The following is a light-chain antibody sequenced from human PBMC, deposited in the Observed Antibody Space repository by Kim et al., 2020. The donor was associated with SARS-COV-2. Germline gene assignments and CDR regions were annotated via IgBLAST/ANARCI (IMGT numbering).Light chain of an antibody. CDR2: DVN. Sequence: QSALTQPASVSGSPGQSITISCTGTSSDIGAYNSVSWYQQYPGEAPKLMIYDVNNRPSAVSDRFSGSKSGNTASLTISGLQSEDEASYYCVSYTSSSPPWVFGGGTQLTVL. CDR1: SSDIGAYNS. CDR3: VSYTSSSPPWV. J-gene: IGLJ2*01. V-gene: IGLV2-14*03.